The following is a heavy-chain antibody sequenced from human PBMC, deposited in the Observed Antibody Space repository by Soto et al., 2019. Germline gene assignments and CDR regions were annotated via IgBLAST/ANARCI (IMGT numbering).Heavy chain of an antibody. CDR2: FYYSGST. Sequence: QVQLQESCPGLVKPSQTLSLTCTVSGGSISSGDSYWSWIRQPPGKGLEWIGYFYYSGSTYYNTSLKSRVIMSVATSKNQCSLKLSSGTAAYAAVYYCERPVTMVRGVIHWGDPWGQRTLVSVSS. CDR1: GGSISSGDSY. V-gene: IGHV4-30-4*01. D-gene: IGHD3-10*01. J-gene: IGHJ5*02. CDR3: ERPVTMVRGVIHWGDP.